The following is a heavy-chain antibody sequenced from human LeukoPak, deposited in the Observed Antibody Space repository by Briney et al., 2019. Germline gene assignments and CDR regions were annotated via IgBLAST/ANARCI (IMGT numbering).Heavy chain of an antibody. CDR1: GFTFSSYG. Sequence: GGSLRLSCAASGFTFSSYGMSWVRQAPGKGLEWVSAISGSGGGTYYADSVKGRFTISRDNSKNTLYLQMNSLRAEDTAVYYCAKDIGVRGVIITRYFDLWGRGTLVTVSS. CDR2: ISGSGGGT. CDR3: AKDIGVRGVIITRYFDL. V-gene: IGHV3-23*01. D-gene: IGHD3-10*01. J-gene: IGHJ2*01.